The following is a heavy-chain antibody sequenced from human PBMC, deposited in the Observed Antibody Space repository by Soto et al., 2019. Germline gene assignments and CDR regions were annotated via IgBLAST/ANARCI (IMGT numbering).Heavy chain of an antibody. D-gene: IGHD2-15*01. CDR2: ISAYNGNT. CDR3: ARVVGALGHWFDP. Sequence: GASVKVSWKASGYTFSSYGINWVRQAPGQGLEWMGRISAYNGNTNYAQKLQGRVTMTTDTSTSTAYMELRSLRSDDTAVYYCARVVGALGHWFDPWGQGTLVTVSS. V-gene: IGHV1-18*01. CDR1: GYTFSSYG. J-gene: IGHJ5*02.